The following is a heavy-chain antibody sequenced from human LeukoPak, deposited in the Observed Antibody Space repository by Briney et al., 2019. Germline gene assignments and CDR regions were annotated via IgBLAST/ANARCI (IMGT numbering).Heavy chain of an antibody. V-gene: IGHV3-15*01. Sequence: GGSLRLSCAASGFTFSNAWMSWVRQAPGKGLEGVGRIKSKTDGGTTDYAAPVKGRFTISRDDSKNTMYVQMNSLKTEDTAVYYCTTDRSWGNDAFDIWGQGTMVTVSS. CDR3: TTDRSWGNDAFDI. D-gene: IGHD7-27*01. J-gene: IGHJ3*02. CDR1: GFTFSNAW. CDR2: IKSKTDGGTT.